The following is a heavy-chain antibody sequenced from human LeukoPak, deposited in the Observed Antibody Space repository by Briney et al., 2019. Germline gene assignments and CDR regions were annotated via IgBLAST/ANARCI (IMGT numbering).Heavy chain of an antibody. D-gene: IGHD3-3*01. Sequence: SETLSLTCAVYGGSFSGYYWSWIRQPPGKGLEWIGEINHSGSTNYNPSLKSRVTISVDTSKNQFSLKLSSVPAADTAVYYCARGITIFGVVIYYYYYMDVWGKGTTVTVSS. V-gene: IGHV4-34*01. J-gene: IGHJ6*03. CDR1: GGSFSGYY. CDR3: ARGITIFGVVIYYYYYMDV. CDR2: INHSGST.